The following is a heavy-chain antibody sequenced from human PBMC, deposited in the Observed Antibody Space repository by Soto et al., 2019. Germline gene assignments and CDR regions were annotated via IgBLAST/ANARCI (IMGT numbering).Heavy chain of an antibody. CDR2: IIPSHGNA. CDR1: GYTFTSYA. Sequence: ASVKVSCKASGYTFTSYAMHWVRQAPGQRLEWMGRIIPSHGNANYAQKFQGRVTITTDKSTSTAYMELSSLRSEDTAVYYCAVHKRITMVRGVPNWFDPWGQGTLVTVSS. CDR3: AVHKRITMVRGVPNWFDP. J-gene: IGHJ5*02. V-gene: IGHV1-3*01. D-gene: IGHD3-10*01.